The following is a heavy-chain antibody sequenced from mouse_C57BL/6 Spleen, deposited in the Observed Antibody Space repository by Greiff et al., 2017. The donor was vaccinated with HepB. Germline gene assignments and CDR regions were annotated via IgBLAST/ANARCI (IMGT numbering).Heavy chain of an antibody. CDR1: GFTFSDAW. Sequence: EVQRVESGGGLVQPGGSMKLSCAASGFTFSDAWMDWVRQSPEKGLEWVAEIRNKANNHATYYAESVKGRFTISRDDSKSSVYLQMNSLRAEDTGIYYCTRRYYGSRGYFDVWGTGTTVTVSS. V-gene: IGHV6-6*01. CDR3: TRRYYGSRGYFDV. D-gene: IGHD1-1*01. J-gene: IGHJ1*03. CDR2: IRNKANNHAT.